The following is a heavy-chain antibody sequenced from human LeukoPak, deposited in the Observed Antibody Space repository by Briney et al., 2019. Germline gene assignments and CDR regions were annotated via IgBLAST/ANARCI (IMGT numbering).Heavy chain of an antibody. CDR3: ARGTRLRWDGYYFDY. CDR1: GFTFSDYY. Sequence: GGSLRLSCAASGFTFSDYYMSWIRQAPGKGLEWVSYISSSGSTIYYADSVKGRFTISRENAKNSLYLQMNSLRAGDTAVYYCARGTRLRWDGYYFDYWGQGTLVTVSS. CDR2: ISSSGSTI. D-gene: IGHD4-23*01. J-gene: IGHJ4*02. V-gene: IGHV3-11*04.